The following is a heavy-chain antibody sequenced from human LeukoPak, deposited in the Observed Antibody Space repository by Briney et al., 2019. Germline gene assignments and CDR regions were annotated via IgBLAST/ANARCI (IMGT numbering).Heavy chain of an antibody. V-gene: IGHV1-2*02. CDR2: INPNSGGT. Sequence: GASVKVSCTASGSTFTGYYIRRMRQPPGQGLEWMGLINPNSGGTNYAQKFQGRVTMTRDASISTDYMELSRLRSDDTAMYYCARVMWQILWDALNIWGQGTMVTVSS. J-gene: IGHJ3*02. CDR1: GSTFTGYY. CDR3: ARVMWQILWDALNI. D-gene: IGHD2-21*01.